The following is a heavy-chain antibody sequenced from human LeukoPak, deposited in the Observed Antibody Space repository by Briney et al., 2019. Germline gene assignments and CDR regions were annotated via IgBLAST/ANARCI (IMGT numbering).Heavy chain of an antibody. CDR1: GYTFTSYY. CDR3: ARGPNYYDSSGYYFRFDY. V-gene: IGHV1-46*01. Sequence: ASVTVSCKASGYTFTSYYMHWVRQAPGQGLGWMGIINPSGGSTSYAQKFQGRVTMTRDTSTSTVYMELSSLRSEDTAVYYCARGPNYYDSSGYYFRFDYWGQGTLVTVSS. J-gene: IGHJ4*02. D-gene: IGHD3-22*01. CDR2: INPSGGST.